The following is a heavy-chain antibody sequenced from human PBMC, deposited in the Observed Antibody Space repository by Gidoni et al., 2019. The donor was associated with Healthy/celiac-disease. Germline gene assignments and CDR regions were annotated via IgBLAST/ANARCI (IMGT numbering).Heavy chain of an antibody. CDR1: GFTFRSYG. CDR3: AKGLLWFGESLKAYYFDY. J-gene: IGHJ4*02. Sequence: QVQLVESGGGVVQPGRSLRLPCAASGFTFRSYGLHWVRQAPGKGLEWVAVISYDGSNKYYADSVKGRFTISRDNSKNTLYLQMNSLRAEDTAVYYCAKGLLWFGESLKAYYFDYWGQGTLVTVSS. CDR2: ISYDGSNK. D-gene: IGHD3-10*01. V-gene: IGHV3-30*18.